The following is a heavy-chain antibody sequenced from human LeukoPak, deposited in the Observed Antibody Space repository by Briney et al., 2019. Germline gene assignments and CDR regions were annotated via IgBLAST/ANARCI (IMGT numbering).Heavy chain of an antibody. V-gene: IGHV3-9*01. CDR1: GFTFDDYA. J-gene: IGHJ4*02. CDR3: ARAYSSSLD. CDR2: ISWNSGSI. D-gene: IGHD6-6*01. Sequence: PGGSLRLSCAASGFTFDDYAMHWVRQAPGKGLEWVSGISWNSGSIGYADSVKGRFTISRDNAKNSLYLQMNSLRAEDTAMYYCARAYSSSLDWGQGTLVTVSS.